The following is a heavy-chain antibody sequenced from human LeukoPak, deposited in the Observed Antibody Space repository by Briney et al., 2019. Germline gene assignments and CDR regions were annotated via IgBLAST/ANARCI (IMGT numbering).Heavy chain of an antibody. CDR2: ISAYNTNT. Sequence: ASVKVSCKASGYTFSTYGISWVRQAPGQGLEWMAWISAYNTNTNYAQKFQGRVTMTTDTSTSTAYMELSSLRSEDTAVYYCARGILGGELSHDYWGQGTLVTVSS. CDR3: ARGILGGELSHDY. D-gene: IGHD3-16*02. J-gene: IGHJ4*02. CDR1: GYTFSTYG. V-gene: IGHV1-18*01.